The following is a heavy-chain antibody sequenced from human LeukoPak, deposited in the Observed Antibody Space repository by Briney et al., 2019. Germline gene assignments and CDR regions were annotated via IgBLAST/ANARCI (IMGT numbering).Heavy chain of an antibody. J-gene: IGHJ4*02. CDR3: AREVTPYY. CDR2: IKQDGSEK. Sequence: NPGGTLRLSCVGSGFTFSSYGMSWVRQAPGKGLEWVANIKQDGSEKYYVDSVKGRFTISRDNAKNSLYLQMNSLRAEDTAVYYCAREVTPYYWSQGTLVTVSS. V-gene: IGHV3-7*01. D-gene: IGHD2-21*02. CDR1: GFTFSSYG.